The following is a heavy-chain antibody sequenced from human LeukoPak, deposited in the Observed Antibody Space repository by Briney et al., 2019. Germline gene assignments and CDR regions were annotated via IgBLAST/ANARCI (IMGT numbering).Heavy chain of an antibody. CDR3: ARDGLFQLPFYYYYYMDV. CDR2: MNPNSGNT. J-gene: IGHJ6*03. CDR1: GNTFTSYD. Sequence: ASVKVSCKASGNTFTSYDINWVRQATGQGLEWMGWMNPNSGNTGYAQKFQGRVTMTRNTSISTAYMELSSLRSEDTAVYYCARDGLFQLPFYYYYYMDVWGKGTTVTVSS. D-gene: IGHD2-2*01. V-gene: IGHV1-8*01.